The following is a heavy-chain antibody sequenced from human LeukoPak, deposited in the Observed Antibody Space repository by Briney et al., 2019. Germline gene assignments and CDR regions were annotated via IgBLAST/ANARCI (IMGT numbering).Heavy chain of an antibody. J-gene: IGHJ3*02. CDR1: DVSISTKSYY. D-gene: IGHD2-21*02. V-gene: IGHV4-39*07. Sequence: SETLPLTCAVSDVSISTKSYYWGWVRQPPGKGLEWIGRIYTSGSTNYNPSLKSRVTMSVGTSKNQFSLNLRSVTAADTAVYYCARLPGGDSSSVVAFDIWGQGTMVTVSS. CDR2: IYTSGST. CDR3: ARLPGGDSSSVVAFDI.